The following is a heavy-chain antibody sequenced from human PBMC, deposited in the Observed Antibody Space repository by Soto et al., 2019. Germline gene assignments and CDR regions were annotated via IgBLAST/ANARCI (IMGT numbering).Heavy chain of an antibody. Sequence: GESLKISCKGSGYSFTSYWIGWVRQMPGKGLEWMGIIYPGDSDTRYSPSFQGQVTISADKSISTAYLQWSSLKASDTAMYYCARLQDQYCSSTSCYYYYYYGMDVWGQGTTVTVSS. V-gene: IGHV5-51*01. CDR3: ARLQDQYCSSTSCYYYYYYGMDV. CDR1: GYSFTSYW. J-gene: IGHJ6*02. CDR2: IYPGDSDT. D-gene: IGHD2-2*01.